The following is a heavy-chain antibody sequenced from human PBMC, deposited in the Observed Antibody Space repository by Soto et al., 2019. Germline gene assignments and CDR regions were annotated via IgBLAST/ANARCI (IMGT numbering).Heavy chain of an antibody. CDR1: GFTFSSYW. D-gene: IGHD3-3*01. CDR3: ARERRFLELGDNWFDP. J-gene: IGHJ5*02. CDR2: IKQDGSEK. V-gene: IGHV3-7*01. Sequence: GGSLRLSCAASGFTFSSYWMSWVRQAPGKGLEWVANIKQDGSEKYYVDSVKGRFTISRDNANISLYLQMNSLRAEDTAVYYCARERRFLELGDNWFDPWGQGTLVTVSS.